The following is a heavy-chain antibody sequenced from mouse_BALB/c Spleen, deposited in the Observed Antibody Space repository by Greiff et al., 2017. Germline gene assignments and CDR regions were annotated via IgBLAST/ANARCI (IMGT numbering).Heavy chain of an antibody. V-gene: IGHV5-4*02. D-gene: IGHD2-1*01. CDR2: ISDGGSYT. CDR1: GFTFSDYY. CDR3: ARAYGNYAGNAMDY. Sequence: EVKLVESGGGLVKPGGSLKLSCAASGFTFSDYYMYWVRQTPEKRLEWVATISDGGSYTYYPDSVKGRFTISRDNAKNNLYLQMSSLKSEDTAMYYCARAYGNYAGNAMDYWGQGTSVTVSS. J-gene: IGHJ4*01.